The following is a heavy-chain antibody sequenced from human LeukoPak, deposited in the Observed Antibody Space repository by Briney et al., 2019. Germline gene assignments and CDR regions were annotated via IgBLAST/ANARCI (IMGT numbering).Heavy chain of an antibody. D-gene: IGHD2-15*01. CDR1: GGTFSSYA. CDR2: IIPIIGIA. Sequence: ASVKVSCKASGGTFSSYAISWVRQAPGQGLEWMGRIIPIIGIANYAQKFQSRVTITADKSTSTAYMELSSLRSEDTAVYYCARGQKLVVAATHYYYYGMDVWGQGTTVTVSS. J-gene: IGHJ6*02. V-gene: IGHV1-69*04. CDR3: ARGQKLVVAATHYYYYGMDV.